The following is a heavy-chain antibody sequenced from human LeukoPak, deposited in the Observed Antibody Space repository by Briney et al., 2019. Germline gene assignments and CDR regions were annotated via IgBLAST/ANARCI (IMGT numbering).Heavy chain of an antibody. CDR3: ATIKRGSIFGYFDF. D-gene: IGHD5-18*01. J-gene: IGHJ4*02. CDR2: MFDSVNT. Sequence: SETLSLTCTVSGGSLTSHFWSCIRQPPGRGLEWIAYMFDSVNTKDNPSLKSRLTLSADTSKNQFSLRLSSVTAADTAVYYCATIKRGSIFGYFDFWGQGIKATVSS. CDR1: GGSLTSHF. V-gene: IGHV4-59*11.